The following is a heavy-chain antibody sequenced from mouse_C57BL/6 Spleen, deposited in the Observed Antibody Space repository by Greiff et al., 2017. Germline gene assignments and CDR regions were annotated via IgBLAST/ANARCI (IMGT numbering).Heavy chain of an antibody. CDR2: IDPENGDT. J-gene: IGHJ4*01. D-gene: IGHD2-1*01. Sequence: DVKLVASGAELVRPGASVKLSCTASGFNIKDDYMHWVKQRPEQGLEWIGWIDPENGDTEYAAKFQGKATIPADTSSNTAYLQLSSLTSEDTAVYYCTTLRGYCNYGRDYWGQGTSVTVSS. V-gene: IGHV14-4*01. CDR1: GFNIKDDY. CDR3: TTLRGYCNYGRDY.